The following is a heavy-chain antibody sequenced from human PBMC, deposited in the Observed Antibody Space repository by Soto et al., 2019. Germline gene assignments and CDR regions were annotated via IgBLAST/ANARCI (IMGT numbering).Heavy chain of an antibody. Sequence: QVQLVESGGGVVQPGRSLRLSCAASGFTFSSYGMHWVRQAPGKGLERVAVIWYDGSNKYYADSVKGRFTISRDNSKNTLYLQVNCLGAEDTAEYYCASGYDDFWSGYYSQFDYWGQGTLVTVSS. D-gene: IGHD3-3*01. CDR2: IWYDGSNK. CDR3: ASGYDDFWSGYYSQFDY. CDR1: GFTFSSYG. V-gene: IGHV3-33*01. J-gene: IGHJ4*02.